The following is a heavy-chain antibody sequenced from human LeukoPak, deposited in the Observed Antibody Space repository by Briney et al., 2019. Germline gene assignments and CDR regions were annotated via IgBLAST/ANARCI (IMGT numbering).Heavy chain of an antibody. V-gene: IGHV3-9*01. CDR1: GFTFDDYA. D-gene: IGHD6-19*01. Sequence: GRSLRLSCAASGFTFDDYAMHWVRQAPGKGLEWVSGISWNSGSIGYADSVKGRFTISRDNAKNSLYLQMNSLRTEDTALYYCAKDSGSGWYYFDYWGQGTLVTVSS. CDR3: AKDSGSGWYYFDY. J-gene: IGHJ4*02. CDR2: ISWNSGSI.